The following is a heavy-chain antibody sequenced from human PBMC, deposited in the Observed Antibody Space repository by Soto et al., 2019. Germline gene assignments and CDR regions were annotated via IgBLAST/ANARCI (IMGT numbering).Heavy chain of an antibody. Sequence: SETLSLTCTVSGGSISSSSYYWGWIRQPPGKGLEWIGSIYYSGSTYYNPSLKSQVTISVDTSKNQFSLKLSSVTAADTAVYYCARNGDYYDSSGYPGLFDYWGQGTLVTVSS. CDR2: IYYSGST. CDR1: GGSISSSSYY. J-gene: IGHJ4*02. D-gene: IGHD3-22*01. CDR3: ARNGDYYDSSGYPGLFDY. V-gene: IGHV4-39*01.